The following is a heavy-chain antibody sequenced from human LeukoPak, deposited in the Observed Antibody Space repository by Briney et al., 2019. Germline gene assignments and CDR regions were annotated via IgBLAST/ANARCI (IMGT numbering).Heavy chain of an antibody. CDR2: INPNSGGT. CDR3: ARDGLQRPGAFDI. V-gene: IGHV1-2*02. CDR1: GYTFTGYY. Sequence: ASVKVSCKASGYTFTGYYMHWVRQAPRQGLEWMGWINPNSGGTNYAQKFQGRVTMTRDTSISTAYMELSRLRSDDTAVYYCARDGLQRPGAFDIWGQGTMVTVSS. J-gene: IGHJ3*02.